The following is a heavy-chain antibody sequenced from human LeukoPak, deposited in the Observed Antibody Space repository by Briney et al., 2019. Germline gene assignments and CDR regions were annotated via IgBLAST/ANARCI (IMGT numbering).Heavy chain of an antibody. V-gene: IGHV4-39*01. J-gene: IGHJ4*02. CDR3: ARFDSHFDY. Sequence: SETLSLTCTVSGGSISSSSYYWGWIRQPPGKGLEWIGSIYYSGSTYYNPSLKSRVTISVDTSKNQFSLKLSSVTAADTAVYYCARFDSHFDYWGQGTLVTVSS. CDR2: IYYSGST. CDR1: GGSISSSSYY. D-gene: IGHD3-22*01.